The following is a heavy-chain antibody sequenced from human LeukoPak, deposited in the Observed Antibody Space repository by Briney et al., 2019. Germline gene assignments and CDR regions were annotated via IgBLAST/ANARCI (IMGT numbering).Heavy chain of an antibody. CDR3: AKDKDPYYYYGMDV. CDR2: ISWDGGST. Sequence: GGSLRLSCAASGFTFDDYAMHWVRQAPGKGLEWVSLISWDGGSTYYADSVKGRFTISRDNSKNSLYLQMNSLRAEDTALYYCAKDKDPYYYYGMDVWGQGTTVTVSS. V-gene: IGHV3-43D*03. CDR1: GFTFDDYA. J-gene: IGHJ6*02.